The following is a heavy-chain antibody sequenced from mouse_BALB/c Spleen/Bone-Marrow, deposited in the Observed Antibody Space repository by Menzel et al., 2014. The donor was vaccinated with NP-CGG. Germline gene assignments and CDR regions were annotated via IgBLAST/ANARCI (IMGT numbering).Heavy chain of an antibody. Sequence: EVKLVESGGGRMQPGGSLKLSCADSGFDFSRYWMSWVRQAPGKGLEWIGEINPDSSTINYTPSLKDKFIISRDNAKNTLYLQMSKVRSEDTTLYYCARMHYYGYVAYWGQGTLVTVSA. CDR1: GFDFSRYW. D-gene: IGHD1-2*01. CDR3: ARMHYYGYVAY. CDR2: INPDSSTI. J-gene: IGHJ3*01. V-gene: IGHV4-1*02.